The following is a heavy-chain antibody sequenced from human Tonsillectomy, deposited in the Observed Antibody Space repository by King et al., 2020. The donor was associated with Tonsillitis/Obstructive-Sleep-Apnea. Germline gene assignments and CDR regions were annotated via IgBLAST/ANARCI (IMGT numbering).Heavy chain of an antibody. CDR1: GFTASSNY. J-gene: IGHJ5*01. V-gene: IGHV3-66*01. CDR3: ARNPMYDFWMSP. D-gene: IGHD3-3*01. Sequence: VQLVESGGGLVQPGGSLRLSCTVSGFTASSNYMYWVRQAPGKGLEWVSVIYSGGSTYYADSVKGRFTISRDNSKNTLYLQMNSLRAEDTAVYYCARNPMYDFWMSPWGQGTLVTVSS. CDR2: IYSGGST.